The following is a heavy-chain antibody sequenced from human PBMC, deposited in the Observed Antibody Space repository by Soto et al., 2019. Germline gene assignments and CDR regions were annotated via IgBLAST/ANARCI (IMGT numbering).Heavy chain of an antibody. V-gene: IGHV1-69*01. D-gene: IGHD1-26*01. CDR1: GGTFSSYA. CDR3: ARVGSGSIDY. Sequence: GASVEVSCKASGGTFSSYAISWVRQAPGQGLEWMGGIIPIFGTANYAQKFQGRATITADESTSTAYMELSSLRSEDTAVYYCARVGSGSIDYWGQGTLVTVSS. J-gene: IGHJ4*02. CDR2: IIPIFGTA.